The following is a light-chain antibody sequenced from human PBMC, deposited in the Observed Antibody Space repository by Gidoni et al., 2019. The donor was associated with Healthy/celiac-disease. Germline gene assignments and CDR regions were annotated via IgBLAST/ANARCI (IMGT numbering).Light chain of an antibody. J-gene: IGKJ4*01. CDR1: PSLLPSNGYNY. CDR3: MQALQTPPA. CDR2: LGS. Sequence: IVMPQSPLSLPVTPGAPASNSCRSSPSLLPSNGYNYLDWYLQKPGQTPQLLIYLGSTRASGVPDRISGSGSGADFTLKSSRVEAEDVGVYYCMQALQTPPAFGGGTKVEIK. V-gene: IGKV2-28*01.